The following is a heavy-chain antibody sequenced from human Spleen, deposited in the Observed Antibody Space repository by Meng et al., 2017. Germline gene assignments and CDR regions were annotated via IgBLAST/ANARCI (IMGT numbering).Heavy chain of an antibody. CDR2: ISTYSGYA. V-gene: IGHV1-18*01. Sequence: ASVKVSCKASGYTFSNYDITWVRQAPGQGPEWMGWISTYSGYANYAQKFRGRVTMTTDTSTSAAYMELRNLRSDDTAVYYCAWGTYCSTTTCRDPYAFDIWGQGTMVTVSS. CDR1: GYTFSNYD. CDR3: AWGTYCSTTTCRDPYAFDI. D-gene: IGHD2-2*01. J-gene: IGHJ3*02.